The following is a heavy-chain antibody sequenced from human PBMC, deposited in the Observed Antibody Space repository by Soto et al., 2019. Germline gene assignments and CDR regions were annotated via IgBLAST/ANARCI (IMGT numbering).Heavy chain of an antibody. CDR2: INPILSMS. J-gene: IGHJ4*02. Sequence: QVQLVQSGAEVKRPGSSVKVSCKASGDTFTFYSINWVRQAPGLGLEWMGRINPILSMSNYAQRFQGRVTMTADKSTSTAYMDISSLRSEDTAIYYCASSYGSGYRAFDYWGQGALVTVSS. V-gene: IGHV1-69*02. D-gene: IGHD3-10*01. CDR3: ASSYGSGYRAFDY. CDR1: GDTFTFYS.